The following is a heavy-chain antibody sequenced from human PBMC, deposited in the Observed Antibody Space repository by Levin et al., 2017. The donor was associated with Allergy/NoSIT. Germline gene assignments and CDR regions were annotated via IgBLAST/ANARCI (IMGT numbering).Heavy chain of an antibody. CDR3: ARDVFGRRELRFDY. Sequence: QSGESLKISCAASGFTFSSYAMHWVRQAPGKGLEWVAVISYDGTNKYYADSVKGRFTISRDNSKNTLYLQMNSLRAEDTAVYYCARDVFGRRELRFDYWGQGTLVTVSS. J-gene: IGHJ4*02. V-gene: IGHV3-30-3*01. CDR1: GFTFSSYA. D-gene: IGHD1-26*01. CDR2: ISYDGTNK.